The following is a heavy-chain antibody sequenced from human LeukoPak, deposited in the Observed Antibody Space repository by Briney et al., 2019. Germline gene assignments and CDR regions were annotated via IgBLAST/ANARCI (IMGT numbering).Heavy chain of an antibody. Sequence: SETLSLTCAVSGGSISSSNWWSWVRQPPGKGLEWIGEIYHSESTNYNPSLKSRVTISVDKSKNQFSLKLSSVTAADTAVYYCATVTVVVPAAIRYFDLWGRGTLVTVSS. J-gene: IGHJ2*01. V-gene: IGHV4-4*02. CDR1: GGSISSSNW. CDR2: IYHSEST. D-gene: IGHD2-2*01. CDR3: ATVTVVVPAAIRYFDL.